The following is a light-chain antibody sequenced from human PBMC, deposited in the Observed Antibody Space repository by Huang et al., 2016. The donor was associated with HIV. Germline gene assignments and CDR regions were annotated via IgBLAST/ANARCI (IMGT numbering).Light chain of an antibody. CDR1: QSISSSS. Sequence: EIVLTQSPGTLSLSPGERATLSCRASQSISSSSLAWYLQKPGQAPTLLIHGASTRATDIPDRFSGSGSGTDFTLTSNRLEPEDFAVYYCHQYGSPPFTFGPGTKVDIK. V-gene: IGKV3-20*01. CDR2: GAS. CDR3: HQYGSPPFT. J-gene: IGKJ3*01.